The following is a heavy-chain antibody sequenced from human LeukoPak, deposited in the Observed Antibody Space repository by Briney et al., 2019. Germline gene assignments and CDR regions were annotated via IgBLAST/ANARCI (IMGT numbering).Heavy chain of an antibody. CDR3: ARGLRWVDY. Sequence: PGGSLRLSCAASGFTFSNDWMNWVRRAPGQGLEWVANINQDGSGKYYVDSVKGRFTISRDNAKNSPFLQMNSLRAEDTAVYYCARGLRWVDYWGQGTLVTVSS. CDR2: INQDGSGK. CDR1: GFTFSNDW. D-gene: IGHD4-23*01. J-gene: IGHJ4*02. V-gene: IGHV3-7*03.